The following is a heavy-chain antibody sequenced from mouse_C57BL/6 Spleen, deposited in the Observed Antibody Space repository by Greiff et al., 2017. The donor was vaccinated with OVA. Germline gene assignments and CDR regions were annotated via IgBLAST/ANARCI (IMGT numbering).Heavy chain of an antibody. CDR3: ARGLLRYFDV. CDR1: GYTFTSYW. D-gene: IGHD2-3*01. CDR2: IDPSDSYT. Sequence: QVQLKQSGAELVRPGTSVKLSCKASGYTFTSYWMHWVKQRPGQGLEWIGVIDPSDSYTNYNQKFKGKATLTVDTSSSTAYMQLSSLTSEDSAVYYCARGLLRYFDVWGTGTTVTVSS. V-gene: IGHV1-59*01. J-gene: IGHJ1*03.